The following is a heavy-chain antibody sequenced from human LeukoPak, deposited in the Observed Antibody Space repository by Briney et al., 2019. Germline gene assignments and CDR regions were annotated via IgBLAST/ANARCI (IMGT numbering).Heavy chain of an antibody. Sequence: ASVKVSCKASGYTFTSYYMHWVRQAPGQGLEWMGIINPSGSSTSYAQKFQGRVTMTRDMSTSTDYMELSSLRSEDTAVYYCASGIVGATSGGPDYWGQGTLVTVSS. CDR3: ASGIVGATSGGPDY. J-gene: IGHJ4*02. V-gene: IGHV1-46*01. CDR2: INPSGSST. D-gene: IGHD1-26*01. CDR1: GYTFTSYY.